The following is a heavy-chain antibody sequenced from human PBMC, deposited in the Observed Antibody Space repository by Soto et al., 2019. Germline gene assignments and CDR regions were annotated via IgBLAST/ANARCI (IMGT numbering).Heavy chain of an antibody. D-gene: IGHD5-18*01. V-gene: IGHV3-30*03. J-gene: IGHJ6*02. CDR1: GFHFSSYD. CDR3: AREWEMHNYGGAFAYGMDV. CDR2: ISSDGSNK. Sequence: QVQLVESGGGVVQPGGSLRLSCAVSGFHFSSYDMHWVRQAPGKGLEWVAVISSDGSNKYSADSVKGRFTISRDNSKNGLFLQMNSLRAEDTAVYYCAREWEMHNYGGAFAYGMDVWGQGTTVTVSS.